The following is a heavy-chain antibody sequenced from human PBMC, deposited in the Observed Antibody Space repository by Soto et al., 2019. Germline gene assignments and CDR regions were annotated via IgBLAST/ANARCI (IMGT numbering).Heavy chain of an antibody. D-gene: IGHD5-12*01. CDR1: GFTFSNYG. CDR2: IWYDGINQ. V-gene: IGHV3-33*01. Sequence: QVQLVESGGGVVQPGGSLRLSCTASGFTFSNYGMHWVRQAPGKGLEWVAIIWYDGINQYYADSVKGRFTVSRDNSKNTLYLQMDSLRVEDTAICYCTRDHIVAGGDWGQGTLGTVSS. J-gene: IGHJ4*02. CDR3: TRDHIVAGGD.